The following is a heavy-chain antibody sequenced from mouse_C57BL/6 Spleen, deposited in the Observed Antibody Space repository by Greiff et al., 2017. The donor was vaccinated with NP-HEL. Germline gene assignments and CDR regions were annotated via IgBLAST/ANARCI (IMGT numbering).Heavy chain of an antibody. CDR2: ISSGSSTI. CDR1: GFTFSDYG. CDR3: ARDSTVVAPFDY. J-gene: IGHJ2*01. D-gene: IGHD1-1*01. Sequence: DVKLVESGGGLVKPGGSLKLSCAASGFTFSDYGMHWVRQAPEKGLEWVAYISSGSSTIYYADTVKGRFTISRDNAKNTLFLQMTSLRSEDTAMYYCARDSTVVAPFDYWGQGTTLTVSS. V-gene: IGHV5-17*01.